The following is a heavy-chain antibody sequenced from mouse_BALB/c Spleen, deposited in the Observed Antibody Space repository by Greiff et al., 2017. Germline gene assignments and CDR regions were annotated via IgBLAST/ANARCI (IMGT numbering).Heavy chain of an antibody. CDR2: ISDGGSYT. CDR3: ARALITFYAMDY. V-gene: IGHV5-4*02. CDR1: GFTFSDYY. Sequence: EVKVEESGGGLVKPGGSLKLSCAASGFTFSDYYMYWVRQTPEKRLECVATISDGGSYTYYPDSVKGRFTISRDNAKNNLYLQMSSLKSEDTAMYYCARALITFYAMDYWGQGTSVTVSS. J-gene: IGHJ4*01. D-gene: IGHD1-1*01.